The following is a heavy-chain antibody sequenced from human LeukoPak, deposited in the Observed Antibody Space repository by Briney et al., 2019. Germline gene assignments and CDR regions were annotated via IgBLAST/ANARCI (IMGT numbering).Heavy chain of an antibody. CDR1: GFTFSNYW. D-gene: IGHD2-2*01. CDR2: IKQDESEK. Sequence: GSLRLSCSASGFTFSNYWMSWVRQAPGKGLEWVANIKQDESEKYYVDSVKGRFTISRDNARSSLYLQMNSLRAEDTAVYYCARALDSSSSRYQAFEEWGQGTLVTVSS. J-gene: IGHJ4*02. V-gene: IGHV3-7*01. CDR3: ARALDSSSSRYQAFEE.